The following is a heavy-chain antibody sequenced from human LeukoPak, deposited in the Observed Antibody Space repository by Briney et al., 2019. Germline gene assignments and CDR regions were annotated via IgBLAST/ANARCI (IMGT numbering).Heavy chain of an antibody. D-gene: IGHD2-2*02. Sequence: ASVKGSCKASGYTFTGYYMHWVRQAPGQGLEWMGWINPNSGGTNYAQKFQGRVTMTRDTSISTAYMELSRLRSDDTAVYYCAQLGYCSSTSCYTGHYYYMDVWGKGTTVTVSS. CDR3: AQLGYCSSTSCYTGHYYYMDV. V-gene: IGHV1-2*02. CDR2: INPNSGGT. J-gene: IGHJ6*03. CDR1: GYTFTGYY.